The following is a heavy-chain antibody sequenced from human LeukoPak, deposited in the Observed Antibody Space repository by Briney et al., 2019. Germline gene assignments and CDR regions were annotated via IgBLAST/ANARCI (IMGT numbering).Heavy chain of an antibody. CDR1: GFTFSSYG. V-gene: IGHV3-30*02. J-gene: IGHJ4*02. CDR3: ARDHGTTVTTLAYMDY. D-gene: IGHD4-17*01. Sequence: GGSLRLSCAASGFTFSSYGMHWVRQAPGKGLEWVAFIRYDGSNKYYADSVKGRFTISRDNSKNTLYLQMNSLRAEDTAVYYCARDHGTTVTTLAYMDYWGQGTLVTVSS. CDR2: IRYDGSNK.